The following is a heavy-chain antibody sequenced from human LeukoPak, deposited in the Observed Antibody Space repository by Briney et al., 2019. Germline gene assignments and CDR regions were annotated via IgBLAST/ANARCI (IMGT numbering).Heavy chain of an antibody. CDR3: VRSGYGPSYYFDY. V-gene: IGHV3-7*01. J-gene: IGHJ4*02. CDR1: GFTFSSYW. D-gene: IGHD5-12*01. Sequence: GGSLRLSCAASGFTFSSYWMTWVRQAPGKGLEWVANIKQDGSEKYYVDSVKGRFTISRDNAKNSLYLQMNSLRAEDTAVYYCVRSGYGPSYYFDYWGQGTLVPVSS. CDR2: IKQDGSEK.